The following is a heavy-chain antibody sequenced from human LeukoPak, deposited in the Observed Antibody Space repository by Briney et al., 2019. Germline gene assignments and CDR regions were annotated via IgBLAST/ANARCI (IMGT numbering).Heavy chain of an antibody. Sequence: NASETLSLTCAVYGGSFSGYYWSWIRQPPGKGLEWIGYIYYSGSTNYNPSLKSRVTISVDTSKNQFSLKLSSVTAADTAVYYCARDGSPNYYYGMDVWGQGTTVTVSS. CDR1: GGSFSGYY. CDR3: ARDGSPNYYYGMDV. J-gene: IGHJ6*02. CDR2: IYYSGST. D-gene: IGHD1-1*01. V-gene: IGHV4-59*01.